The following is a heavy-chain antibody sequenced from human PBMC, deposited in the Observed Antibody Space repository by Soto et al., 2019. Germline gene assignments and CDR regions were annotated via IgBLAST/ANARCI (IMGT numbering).Heavy chain of an antibody. Sequence: QVQLVQSGAEVKKPGSSVKVSCKASGGTFGSYTISWVRQAPGQGLEWMGRIIPILGIANYAQKFQGRVTITADKSTSTAYMELSSLRSEDTAVYYCVYCSGGSCYSRGRYFDYWGQGTLVTVSS. V-gene: IGHV1-69*02. CDR2: IIPILGIA. CDR1: GGTFGSYT. CDR3: VYCSGGSCYSRGRYFDY. D-gene: IGHD2-15*01. J-gene: IGHJ4*02.